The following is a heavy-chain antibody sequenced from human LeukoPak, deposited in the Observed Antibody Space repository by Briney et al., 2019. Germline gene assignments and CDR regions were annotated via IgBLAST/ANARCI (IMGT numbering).Heavy chain of an antibody. CDR3: ARATVQWLLLDDAFDI. Sequence: ASVKVSCKASGGTFSSYAISWVRQAPGQGLEWMGGIIPIFGTANYAQKFQGRVTITTDESTSTAYMELSSLRSEDTAVYYCARATVQWLLLDDAFDIWGQGTMVTVSS. V-gene: IGHV1-69*05. CDR2: IIPIFGTA. D-gene: IGHD3-22*01. CDR1: GGTFSSYA. J-gene: IGHJ3*02.